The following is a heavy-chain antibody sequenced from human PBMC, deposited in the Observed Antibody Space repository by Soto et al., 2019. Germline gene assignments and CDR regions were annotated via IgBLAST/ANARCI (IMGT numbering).Heavy chain of an antibody. V-gene: IGHV3-30*18. Sequence: QVQLVESGGGVVQPGRSLRLSCAASGFTFSSYGMHWVRQAPGKGLEWVAVISYDGSNKYYADSVKGRFTISRDNSKNTLYLQMNSLRAEDTAVYYCAQPRVVAALFDYWGQGTLVTVSS. CDR1: GFTFSSYG. CDR2: ISYDGSNK. CDR3: AQPRVVAALFDY. D-gene: IGHD2-15*01. J-gene: IGHJ4*02.